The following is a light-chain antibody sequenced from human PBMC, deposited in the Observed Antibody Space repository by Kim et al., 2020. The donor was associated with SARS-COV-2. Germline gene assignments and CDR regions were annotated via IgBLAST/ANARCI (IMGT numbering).Light chain of an antibody. CDR2: YDS. CDR3: QVWDSSSDHRV. V-gene: IGLV3-21*04. J-gene: IGLJ3*02. CDR1: NIGSKS. Sequence: SYELTQPPSVSVAPGKTARITCGGNNIGSKSVHWYQQKPGQAPVLVIYYDSDRPSGIPERFSGSNSGNTATLTISRVKAGDEAEDYCQVWDSSSDHRVFGGGTQLTVL.